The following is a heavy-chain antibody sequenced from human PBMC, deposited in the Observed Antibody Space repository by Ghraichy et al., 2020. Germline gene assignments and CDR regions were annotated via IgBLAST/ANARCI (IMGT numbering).Heavy chain of an antibody. D-gene: IGHD5-18*01. Sequence: SETLSLTCTVSGYSISSGYYWGWIRQPPGKGLEWIGSIYHSGSTYYNPSLKSRVTISVDTSKNQFSLKLSSVTAADTAVYYCARDILGDSYAQSPSLDYWGQGTLVTVSS. CDR3: ARDILGDSYAQSPSLDY. CDR2: IYHSGST. J-gene: IGHJ4*02. V-gene: IGHV4-38-2*02. CDR1: GYSISSGYY.